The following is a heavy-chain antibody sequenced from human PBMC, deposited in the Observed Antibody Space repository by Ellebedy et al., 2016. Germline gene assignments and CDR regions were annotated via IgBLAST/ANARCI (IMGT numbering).Heavy chain of an antibody. CDR3: RQGHYANY. CDR1: GFTFRNFF. CDR2: ISGDGDTT. Sequence: GGSLRLXCVASGFTFRNFFMSWVRQAPGGGLEWISTISGDGDTTFSADSVKGRFTISRDIPKNTVYLQMNRLRAEDTAVYYCRQGHYANYWGQGTLVTVSS. J-gene: IGHJ4*02. D-gene: IGHD4-17*01. V-gene: IGHV3-23*01.